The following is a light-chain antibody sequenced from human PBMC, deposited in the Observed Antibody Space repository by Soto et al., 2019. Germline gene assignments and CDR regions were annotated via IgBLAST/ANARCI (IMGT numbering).Light chain of an antibody. Sequence: DIVMTQSPLSLPVTPGEPASISCRSSQSLLHSNGYNYLDWYLQKPGQSPQLLIYLGSNRASGVPDRLSGSGSGTDFTLKISRVEAEDVGVYYCMQALQTPVFGQGTKVEIK. CDR1: QSLLHSNGYNY. J-gene: IGKJ1*01. CDR2: LGS. V-gene: IGKV2-28*01. CDR3: MQALQTPV.